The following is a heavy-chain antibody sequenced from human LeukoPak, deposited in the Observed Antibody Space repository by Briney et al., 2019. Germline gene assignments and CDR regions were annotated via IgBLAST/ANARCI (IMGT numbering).Heavy chain of an antibody. CDR3: AKGATYCSSTSCPDAFDI. J-gene: IGHJ3*02. D-gene: IGHD2-2*01. CDR2: IKQDGSEK. CDR1: GFTFSSYW. Sequence: PGGSLRLSCAASGFTFSSYWMSWVRQAPGKGLEGVANIKQDGSEKYYVDSVKGRFTISRDNSKNTLYLQMNSLRAEDTAVYYCAKGATYCSSTSCPDAFDIWGQGTMVTVSS. V-gene: IGHV3-7*01.